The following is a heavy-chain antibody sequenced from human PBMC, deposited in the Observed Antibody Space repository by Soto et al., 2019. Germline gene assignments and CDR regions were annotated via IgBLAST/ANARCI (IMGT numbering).Heavy chain of an antibody. J-gene: IGHJ6*02. CDR3: AGHVLLSSDYYYYGMDV. CDR1: GDTFSSYA. D-gene: IGHD2-15*01. V-gene: IGHV1-69*13. CDR2: IIPIFGTA. Sequence: EASVKVSCKASGDTFSSYAISWVRQAPGQGLEWMGGIIPIFGTANYAQKFQGRVTITADESTSTAYMELSSLRSEDTAVYYCAGHVLLSSDYYYYGMDVWGQGTTVTVSS.